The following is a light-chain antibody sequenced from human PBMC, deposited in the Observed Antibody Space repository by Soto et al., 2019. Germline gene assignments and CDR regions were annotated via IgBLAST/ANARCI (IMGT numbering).Light chain of an antibody. CDR1: QSISSW. CDR3: QQYNSYRT. J-gene: IGKJ1*01. CDR2: KAS. V-gene: IGKV1-5*03. Sequence: DIQMPQSPSPLSASVGDRVTITCRASQSISSWLAWYQQKPGKAPKLLIYKASSLESGVPSRFSGSGSGTEFTLTISRLQADDVATYYCQQYNSYRTFGQGTKVEIK.